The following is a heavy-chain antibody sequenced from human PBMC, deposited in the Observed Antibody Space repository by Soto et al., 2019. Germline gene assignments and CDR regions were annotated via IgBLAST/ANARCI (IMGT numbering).Heavy chain of an antibody. D-gene: IGHD3-10*01. Sequence: GSLRLYCAASVFTFSSYGMHWVRQAPGKGLEWVTGILYDGIDKYYADSVKGRFTISRENSKNTLYLQMNSLRTEDSAVYYCAKAGGGFGDFVHHWGQGTPVTVSS. J-gene: IGHJ4*02. CDR2: ILYDGIDK. V-gene: IGHV3-30*18. CDR1: VFTFSSYG. CDR3: AKAGGGFGDFVHH.